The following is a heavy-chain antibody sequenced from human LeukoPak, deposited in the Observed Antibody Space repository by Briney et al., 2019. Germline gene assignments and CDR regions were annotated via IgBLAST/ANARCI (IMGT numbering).Heavy chain of an antibody. J-gene: IGHJ4*02. CDR3: ARGLRLDS. D-gene: IGHD5-12*01. V-gene: IGHV3-7*01. CDR2: IKQDGSEK. CDR1: GFTFSSFG. Sequence: PGGSLRLSCAASGFTFSSFGMHWVRQAPGKGLEWVANIKQDGSEKYYVDSVKGRFTISRDNAKNSLYLQMNSLRAEDTAVYYCARGLRLDSWGQGTLVTVSS.